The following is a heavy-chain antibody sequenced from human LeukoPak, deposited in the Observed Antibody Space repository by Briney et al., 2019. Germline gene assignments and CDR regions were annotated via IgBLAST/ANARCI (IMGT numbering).Heavy chain of an antibody. D-gene: IGHD6-13*01. CDR3: ARVRRYSSSSPGSFDY. V-gene: IGHV1-46*01. J-gene: IGHJ4*02. CDR2: INPSGGST. CDR1: GYTFTSYY. Sequence: GASVKVSCKASGYTFTSYYMHWVRQAPGQGLEWMGIINPSGGSTSYAQKFQGRVTMTRDTSTSTVYMELSSLRSEDTAVYYCARVRRYSSSSPGSFDYWGQGTLVTVSS.